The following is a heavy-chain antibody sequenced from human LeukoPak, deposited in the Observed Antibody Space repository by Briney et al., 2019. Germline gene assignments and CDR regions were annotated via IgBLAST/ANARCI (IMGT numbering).Heavy chain of an antibody. CDR2: IIPIFGTA. D-gene: IGHD3-22*01. V-gene: IGHV1-69*05. CDR3: ASSHVEYDSSGYYLDY. J-gene: IGHJ4*02. Sequence: GSSVKVSCKASGGTFSSYAISWVRQAPGQGLEWMGGIIPIFGTATYAQKFQGRVTITTDESTSTAYMELSSLRSEDTAVYYCASSHVEYDSSGYYLDYWGQGTLVTVSS. CDR1: GGTFSSYA.